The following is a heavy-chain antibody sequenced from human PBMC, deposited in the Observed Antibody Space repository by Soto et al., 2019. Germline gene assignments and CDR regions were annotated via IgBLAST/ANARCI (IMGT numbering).Heavy chain of an antibody. V-gene: IGHV4-59*01. CDR3: ARDYYDSSGYRHDAFDI. J-gene: IGHJ3*02. Sequence: PSETLSLTCTVSGGSISSYYWSWIRQPPGKGLEWIGYIYYSGSTNYNPSLKGRVTISVDTSKNQFSLKLSSVTAADTAVYYCARDYYDSSGYRHDAFDIWGQGTMVTVSS. CDR1: GGSISSYY. D-gene: IGHD3-22*01. CDR2: IYYSGST.